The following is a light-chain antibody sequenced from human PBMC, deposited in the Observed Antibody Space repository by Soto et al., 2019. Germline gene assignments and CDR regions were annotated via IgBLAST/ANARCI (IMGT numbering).Light chain of an antibody. CDR1: SSDVGGYNY. V-gene: IGLV2-14*03. Sequence: QSALTQPASVSGSPGQSITISCTGTSSDVGGYNYVSWYQLHPGKPPKLMIYDVSIRPSGVSNRFSCSKSGNTASLTISVFQAEDETDYYCTSYTSSSSLVFGAGTKLTVL. CDR2: DVS. CDR3: TSYTSSSSLV. J-gene: IGLJ2*01.